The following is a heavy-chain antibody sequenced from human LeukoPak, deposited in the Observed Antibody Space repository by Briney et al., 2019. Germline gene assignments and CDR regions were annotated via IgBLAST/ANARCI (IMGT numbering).Heavy chain of an antibody. Sequence: ASVKVSCKASGYTFTGYYMHWVRQAPGQGLEWMGWINPNSGGTNYAQKFQGRVTITTDESTSTAYMELSSLRSEDTAVYYCARDFGLIDAGLVENDYWGQGTLVTVSS. V-gene: IGHV1-2*02. CDR3: ARDFGLIDAGLVENDY. CDR2: INPNSGGT. J-gene: IGHJ4*02. D-gene: IGHD2/OR15-2a*01. CDR1: GYTFTGYY.